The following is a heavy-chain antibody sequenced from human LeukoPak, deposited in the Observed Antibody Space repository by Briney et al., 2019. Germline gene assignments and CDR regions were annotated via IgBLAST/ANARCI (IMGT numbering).Heavy chain of an antibody. Sequence: GGSLRLSCAASGFAISSYAMSWVRQAPGKGLEWVSSFSSGASTDYADSVEGRFTISRDNPKNTVYLQMNSLRAEDTAVYYCAKQRVSNGYYYFDYWGQGTLVTVSS. CDR1: GFAISSYA. CDR2: FSSGAST. CDR3: AKQRVSNGYYYFDY. D-gene: IGHD3-22*01. J-gene: IGHJ4*02. V-gene: IGHV3-23*01.